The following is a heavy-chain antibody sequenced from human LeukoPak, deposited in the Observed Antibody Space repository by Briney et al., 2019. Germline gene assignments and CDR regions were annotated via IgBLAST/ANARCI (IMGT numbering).Heavy chain of an antibody. CDR1: GFTFSSYS. V-gene: IGHV3-30-3*01. CDR2: ISYDGSNK. J-gene: IGHJ6*02. CDR3: ARDHGMDV. Sequence: PGGSLRLSCAVSGFTFSSYSMHWVRQAPGKGLEWVAVISYDGSNKYYADSVKGRFTISRDNSKNTLYLQMNSLRAEDTAVYYCARDHGMDVWGQGTTVTVSS.